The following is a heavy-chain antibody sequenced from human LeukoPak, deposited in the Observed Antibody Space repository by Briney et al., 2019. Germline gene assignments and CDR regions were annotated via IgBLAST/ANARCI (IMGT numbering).Heavy chain of an antibody. CDR3: ARTYYYDSSGYFGAFDI. D-gene: IGHD3-22*01. Sequence: TGGSLRLSCAASGFTFSSYAMSWVRQAPGKGLEWVANIKQDGSEKYYVDSVKGRFTIFRDNAKNSLYLQMNSLRVEDTAVYYCARTYYYDSSGYFGAFDIWGQGTMVTVSS. CDR2: IKQDGSEK. CDR1: GFTFSSYA. V-gene: IGHV3-7*01. J-gene: IGHJ3*02.